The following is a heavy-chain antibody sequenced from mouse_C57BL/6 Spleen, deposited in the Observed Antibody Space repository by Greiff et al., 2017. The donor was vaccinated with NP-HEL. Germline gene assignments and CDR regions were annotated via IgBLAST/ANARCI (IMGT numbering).Heavy chain of an antibody. CDR2: INPSTGGT. V-gene: IGHV1-42*01. CDR1: GYSFTGYY. D-gene: IGHD1-1*01. J-gene: IGHJ1*03. Sequence: VQLKESGPELVKPGASVKISCKASGYSFTGYYMNWVKQSPEKSLEWIGEINPSTGGTTYNQKFKAKATLTVDKSSSTAYMQLKSLTSEDSAVYYCARGRYPWYFDVWGTGTTVTVSS. CDR3: ARGRYPWYFDV.